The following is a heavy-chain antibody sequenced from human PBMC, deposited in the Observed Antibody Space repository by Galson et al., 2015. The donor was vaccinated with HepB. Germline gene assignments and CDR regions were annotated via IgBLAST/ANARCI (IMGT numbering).Heavy chain of an antibody. J-gene: IGHJ6*02. CDR2: ISQDGSEK. CDR1: GFNFRNYV. D-gene: IGHD3-3*01. CDR3: TKERYSIFGVTLVADSGMDV. V-gene: IGHV3-30*18. Sequence: SLRLSCAASGFNFRNYVMNWVRQAPGKGLEWVAIISQDGSEKYYEDSVRGRFAISRDNSNNTLYLHMRSLRPGDTAMYYCTKERYSIFGVTLVADSGMDVWGQGTTVSVSS.